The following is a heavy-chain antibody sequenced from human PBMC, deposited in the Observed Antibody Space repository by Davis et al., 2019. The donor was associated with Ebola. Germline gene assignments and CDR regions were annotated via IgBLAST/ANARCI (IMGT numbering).Heavy chain of an antibody. V-gene: IGHV3-30*14. J-gene: IGHJ4*02. D-gene: IGHD3-22*01. CDR3: VKGIVVVTDLPFDY. CDR2: ILYDGSNK. CDR1: GFTFSSYA. Sequence: GESLKISCAASGFTFSSYAMHWVRQAPGKGLEWVAVILYDGSNKYYADSVKGRFTISRDNSKNTLYLQMSSLRAEDTAVYYCVKGIVVVTDLPFDYWGQGTLVTVSS.